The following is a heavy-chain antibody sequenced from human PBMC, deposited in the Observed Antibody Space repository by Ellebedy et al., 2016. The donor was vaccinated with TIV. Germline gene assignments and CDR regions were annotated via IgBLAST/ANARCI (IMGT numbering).Heavy chain of an antibody. V-gene: IGHV3-53*01. J-gene: IGHJ4*02. CDR1: GFTVRSSY. D-gene: IGHD3-16*01. Sequence: GESLKISCAASGFTVRSSYLTWVLQAPGKGLEWGSVVYSGGNTYYAYSVKGRFTISRDKSKNTLSLEMNSLRVDDTAVYFCARGPVRYTQKGGFLDYWGQGTLVTVSS. CDR3: ARGPVRYTQKGGFLDY. CDR2: VYSGGNT.